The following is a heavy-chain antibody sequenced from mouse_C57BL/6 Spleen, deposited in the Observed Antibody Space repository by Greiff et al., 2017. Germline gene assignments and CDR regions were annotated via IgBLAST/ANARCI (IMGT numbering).Heavy chain of an antibody. CDR2: IDPSDSET. CDR3: AREDYYGSSDLDD. Sequence: VQLQQPGAELVRPGSSVKLSCKASGYTFTSYWMHWVKQRPIQGLEWIGNIDPSDSETHYNQTFKDKATLTVDKSSSTAYMQLSSLTSEDSAGYYCAREDYYGSSDLDDWGQGTTLTGSS. CDR1: GYTFTSYW. J-gene: IGHJ2*01. D-gene: IGHD1-1*01. V-gene: IGHV1-52*01.